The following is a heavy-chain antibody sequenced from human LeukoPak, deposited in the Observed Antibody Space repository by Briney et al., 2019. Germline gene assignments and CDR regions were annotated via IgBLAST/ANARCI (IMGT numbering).Heavy chain of an antibody. V-gene: IGHV3-33*01. D-gene: IGHD5-24*01. CDR1: GFTFSSYG. CDR3: ARDVTISGNNWFDP. Sequence: GALRLSCAASGFTFSSYGIHWVRQAPGKRLEWVAFISYDGSDKSYADSVMGRFTISRDNSKNMLYLQMSSLRAEDTAVFYCARDVTISGNNWFDPWGQGTLVTVSS. J-gene: IGHJ5*02. CDR2: ISYDGSDK.